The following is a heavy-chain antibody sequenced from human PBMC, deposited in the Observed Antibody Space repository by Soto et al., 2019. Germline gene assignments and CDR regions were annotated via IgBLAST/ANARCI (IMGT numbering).Heavy chain of an antibody. V-gene: IGHV1-69*06. J-gene: IGHJ6*02. CDR1: GGTFSSYA. CDR3: AGAAVAGTRDYYYGMDV. D-gene: IGHD6-19*01. Sequence: QVQLVQSGAEVKKPGSSVKVSCKASGGTFSSYAISWVRQAPGQGLEWMGGIIPIFGTANYAQKFQGRVTITADKSTSTAYMELSSLRSEDTAVYYCAGAAVAGTRDYYYGMDVWGQGTTVTVSS. CDR2: IIPIFGTA.